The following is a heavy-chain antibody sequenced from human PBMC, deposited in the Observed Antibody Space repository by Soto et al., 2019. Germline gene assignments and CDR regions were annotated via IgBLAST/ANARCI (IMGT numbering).Heavy chain of an antibody. J-gene: IGHJ5*02. CDR2: IYYSGSI. CDR3: ARHRINRGSWYWVDP. Sequence: LSLTCTVSGGSISSSDHYWAWIRQPPGKGLEWLATIYYSGSIYYSPSLKSRATISVDTSKNQISLNLTSVTAADTALYYCARHRINRGSWYWVDPWGQGTLVTVSS. D-gene: IGHD6-13*01. V-gene: IGHV4-39*01. CDR1: GGSISSSDHY.